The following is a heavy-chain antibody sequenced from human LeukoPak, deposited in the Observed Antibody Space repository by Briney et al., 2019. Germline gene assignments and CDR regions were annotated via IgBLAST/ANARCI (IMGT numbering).Heavy chain of an antibody. CDR2: ISYDGSNK. D-gene: IGHD5-18*01. V-gene: IGHV3-30-3*01. Sequence: GGSLRLSCAASGFTFSSYAMHWVRQAPGKGLEWVAVISYDGSNKYYADSVKGRFTISRDNSKNTLYLQMNSLRAEDTAVYYCAKGKYSYGTLDYWGQGTLVTVSS. CDR1: GFTFSSYA. J-gene: IGHJ4*02. CDR3: AKGKYSYGTLDY.